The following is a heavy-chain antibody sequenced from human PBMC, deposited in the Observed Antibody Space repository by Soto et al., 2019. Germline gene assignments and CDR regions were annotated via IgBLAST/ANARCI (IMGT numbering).Heavy chain of an antibody. Sequence: EVPLLESGGGLVQPGGSLRLSCAASGFTFSSYAMSWVRQAPGKGLEWVSAISGSGGSTYYADSVKGRFTISRDNSKNTLYLQMNSLRAEDTAVYYCAKEAGYGSGSYYTDWFDPWGQGTLVTVSS. CDR3: AKEAGYGSGSYYTDWFDP. J-gene: IGHJ5*02. V-gene: IGHV3-23*01. D-gene: IGHD3-10*01. CDR1: GFTFSSYA. CDR2: ISGSGGST.